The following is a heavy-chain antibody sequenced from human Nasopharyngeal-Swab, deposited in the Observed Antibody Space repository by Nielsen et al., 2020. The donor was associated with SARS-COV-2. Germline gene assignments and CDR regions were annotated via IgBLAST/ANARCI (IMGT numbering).Heavy chain of an antibody. Sequence: GESLKISCAASGFTFDDYAMHWVRQAPGKGLEWVALISGDGGSTYYADSVKGRFTISRDNSKNSLYLQMSSLRAEDTAVYYCARWSSSWSLVTWGQGTLVTVSS. D-gene: IGHD6-13*01. CDR1: GFTFDDYA. CDR3: ARWSSSWSLVT. V-gene: IGHV3-43*02. J-gene: IGHJ4*02. CDR2: ISGDGGST.